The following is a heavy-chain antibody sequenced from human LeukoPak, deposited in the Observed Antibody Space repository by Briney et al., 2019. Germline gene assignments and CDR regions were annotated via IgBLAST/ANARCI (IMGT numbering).Heavy chain of an antibody. V-gene: IGHV4-61*01. CDR1: AGSVNSGSYY. Sequence: SETLSLTCTVSAGSVNSGSYYWNRIRQPPGKGLEWIGYIYYSGSTNYNPSLKSRVTISVDTSKNQFSLKLSSVTAADTAVYYCARTIAVTGNFDYWGQGTLVTVSS. CDR2: IYYSGST. J-gene: IGHJ4*02. CDR3: ARTIAVTGNFDY. D-gene: IGHD6-19*01.